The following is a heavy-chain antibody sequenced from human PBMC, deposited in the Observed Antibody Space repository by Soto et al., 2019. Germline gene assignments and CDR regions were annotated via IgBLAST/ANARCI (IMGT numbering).Heavy chain of an antibody. J-gene: IGHJ5*02. CDR1: GGTFSRYY. CDR2: INHSGST. CDR3: ARGEGRLVGTWFDP. Sequence: SETLSLTCDVYGGTFSRYYWNWIRQPPGKGLEWLGEINHSGSTNYNPSLESRVTISLDTSKTQFSLKLTSVTAADTAVYYCARGEGRLVGTWFDPWGQGTLVTVS. V-gene: IGHV4-34*01. D-gene: IGHD5-12*01.